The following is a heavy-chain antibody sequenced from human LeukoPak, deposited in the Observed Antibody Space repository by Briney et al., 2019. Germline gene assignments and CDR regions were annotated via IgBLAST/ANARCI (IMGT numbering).Heavy chain of an antibody. V-gene: IGHV3-9*01. Sequence: GRSLRLSCAASGFTFDDYAMHWVRQAPGKGLEWVSGISWNSGSIGYADSVKGRFTISRDNAKNTLYLQMNSLRAEDTAVYYCAWGAYSSGWDPYYYGMDVWGQGTTVTVSS. CDR3: AWGAYSSGWDPYYYGMDV. CDR2: ISWNSGSI. J-gene: IGHJ6*02. D-gene: IGHD6-19*01. CDR1: GFTFDDYA.